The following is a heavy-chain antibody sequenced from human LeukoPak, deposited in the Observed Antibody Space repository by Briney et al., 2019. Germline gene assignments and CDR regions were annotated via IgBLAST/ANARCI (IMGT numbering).Heavy chain of an antibody. Sequence: ASVKVSCKASGYTLTTYALHWVRQAPGQGLEWMGWINTKTGNPTYAQDFTGRFVFSLDTSVSTAFLQISSLKAEDTAVYYCARGGLYFYDSSGPHNWFDPWGQGTPVTVSS. CDR3: ARGGLYFYDSSGPHNWFDP. CDR2: INTKTGNP. D-gene: IGHD3-22*01. V-gene: IGHV7-4-1*02. CDR1: GYTLTTYA. J-gene: IGHJ5*02.